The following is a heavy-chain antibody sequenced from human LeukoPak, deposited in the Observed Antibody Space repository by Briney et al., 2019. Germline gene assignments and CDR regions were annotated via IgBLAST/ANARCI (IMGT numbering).Heavy chain of an antibody. J-gene: IGHJ3*02. V-gene: IGHV3-48*04. Sequence: GGSLRLSCAASGFTFSSYSMNWVRQVPGKGLEWVSYISSSSSTIYYADSVKGRFTISRDNAKNSLFLQMNSLRAEDTAVYYCARQDSSGYYYDAFDIWGQGTMVTVSS. CDR1: GFTFSSYS. CDR3: ARQDSSGYYYDAFDI. CDR2: ISSSSSTI. D-gene: IGHD3-22*01.